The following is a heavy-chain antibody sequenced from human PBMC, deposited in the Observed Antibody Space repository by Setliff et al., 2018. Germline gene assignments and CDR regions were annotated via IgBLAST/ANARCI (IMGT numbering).Heavy chain of an antibody. CDR3: ARMSGFLYMDV. CDR2: ISQTGTT. CDR1: GGPIISSF. Sequence: PSETLSLTCTVSGGPIISSFWSWIRQPPGKGLEWIGYISQTGTTNYNPTLKSRVSISLDTSKSLFSLKLSSVTAADTAFYCARMSGFLYMDVWGKGTTVTVSS. J-gene: IGHJ6*03. D-gene: IGHD3-3*01. V-gene: IGHV4-4*08.